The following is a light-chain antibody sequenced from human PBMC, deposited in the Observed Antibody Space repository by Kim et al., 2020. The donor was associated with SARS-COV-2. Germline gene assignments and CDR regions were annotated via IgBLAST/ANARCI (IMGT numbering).Light chain of an antibody. CDR1: ELGDKN. V-gene: IGLV3-1*01. J-gene: IGLJ2*01. CDR2: QDT. Sequence: ELTQPPSLSVSPGQTASITCSGDELGDKNVCWYQQKPGQSPVVIIYQDTKRSSGIPDRFSGSKSGNTATLTISGTQALDEADYSCQVWDRSTVVFGGG. CDR3: QVWDRSTVV.